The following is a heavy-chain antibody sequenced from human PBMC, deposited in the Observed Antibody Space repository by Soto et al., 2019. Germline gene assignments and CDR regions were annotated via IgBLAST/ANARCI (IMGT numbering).Heavy chain of an antibody. CDR1: GYTFTAYW. Sequence: GESLKISRKGPGYTFTAYWITRVRQMPGKGLEWMGRIDPSDSYINYSPSFQGHVTISADKSVSAAYLQWSSLEASDTVIYYCSRNGGYYSSSSEVSCYYGMDVWGQGTTVTVSS. D-gene: IGHD6-6*01. J-gene: IGHJ6*02. CDR3: SRNGGYYSSSSEVSCYYGMDV. V-gene: IGHV5-10-1*01. CDR2: IDPSDSYI.